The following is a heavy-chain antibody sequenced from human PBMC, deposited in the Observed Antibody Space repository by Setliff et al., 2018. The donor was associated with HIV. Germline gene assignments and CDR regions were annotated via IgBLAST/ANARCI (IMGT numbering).Heavy chain of an antibody. V-gene: IGHV3-73*01. CDR3: SRHDYSKGYYYYLDA. CDR1: GFPFSSYW. Sequence: PGGSLRLSCAASGFPFSSYWMSWVRQAPGKGLAWVGRIRDRANSYETTYAASVVGRFTVSRDDSKNTAYLQMNSLKTEDTAVYYCSRHDYSKGYYYYLDAWGKGTTVTVSS. CDR2: IRDRANSYET. J-gene: IGHJ6*03. D-gene: IGHD4-4*01.